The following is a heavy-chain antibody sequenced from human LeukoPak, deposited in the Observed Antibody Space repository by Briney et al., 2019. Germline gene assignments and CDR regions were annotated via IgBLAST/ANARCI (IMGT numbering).Heavy chain of an antibody. CDR2: IIPIFGTA. V-gene: IGHV1-69*06. CDR1: GYTFTGYY. D-gene: IGHD4-17*01. J-gene: IGHJ4*02. CDR3: ARTEYGDYEEQHFDDFDY. Sequence: GASVKVSCEASGYTFTGYYMHWVRQAPGQGLEWMGGIIPIFGTANYAQKFQGRVTITADKSTSTAYMELSSLRSEDTAVYYCARTEYGDYEEQHFDDFDYWGQGTLVTVSS.